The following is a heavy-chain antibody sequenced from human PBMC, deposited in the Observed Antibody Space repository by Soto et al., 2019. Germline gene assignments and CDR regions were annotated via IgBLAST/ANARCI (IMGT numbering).Heavy chain of an antibody. D-gene: IGHD1-26*01. Sequence: SVKVSCKASGGTFSRHAIAWVRQAPGQGLEWMGGISPTFGTATYAPKFQGRVAISADRSSNTAYMELSSLRSQDTAVYYCASERSAQYFDSWGRGTVVTVSS. J-gene: IGHJ4*02. CDR2: ISPTFGTA. CDR3: ASERSAQYFDS. CDR1: GGTFSRHA. V-gene: IGHV1-69*06.